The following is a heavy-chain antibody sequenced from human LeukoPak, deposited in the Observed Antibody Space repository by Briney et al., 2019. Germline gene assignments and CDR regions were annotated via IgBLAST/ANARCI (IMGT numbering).Heavy chain of an antibody. J-gene: IGHJ5*02. Sequence: SETLSLTCTVSGGSISSSSYYWGWIRQPPGKGLGGIGSIYYSGSTYYNPSLKSRVTISVDTSKNQFSLKLSSVTAADTAVYYCASRSSGGGWFDPWGQGTLVTVSS. CDR2: IYYSGST. CDR1: GGSISSSSYY. CDR3: ASRSSGGGWFDP. V-gene: IGHV4-39*01. D-gene: IGHD6-19*01.